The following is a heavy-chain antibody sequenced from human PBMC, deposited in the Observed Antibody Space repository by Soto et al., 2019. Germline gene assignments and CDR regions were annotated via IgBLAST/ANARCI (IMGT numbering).Heavy chain of an antibody. CDR1: GFTFSSYA. Sequence: EVQLLESGGGLVQPGGSLRLSCAASGFTFSSYAMSWVRQAPGKGLEWVSAISGSGGSTYYADSVKGRFTISRDNSKNTLYLQMNSLRAEDTAVYYCAKDPRVTWGRTGYFDLWGRGNLVTVSS. D-gene: IGHD7-27*01. CDR3: AKDPRVTWGRTGYFDL. CDR2: ISGSGGST. V-gene: IGHV3-23*01. J-gene: IGHJ2*01.